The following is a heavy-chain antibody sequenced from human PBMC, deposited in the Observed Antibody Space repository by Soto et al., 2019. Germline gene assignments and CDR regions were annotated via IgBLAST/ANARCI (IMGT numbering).Heavy chain of an antibody. Sequence: QVQLQESGPGLVKPSQTLSLTCTVSGGSISSGGYYWSWIRQHPGKGLEWIGYIYYSGSTYYTPSLKSRVTISVDTPKNQFSLKLSAVTAADTAVYYCATYDYVWGSYRGFDYWGQGTLVTVSS. D-gene: IGHD3-16*01. CDR1: GGSISSGGYY. V-gene: IGHV4-31*03. CDR2: IYYSGST. J-gene: IGHJ4*02. CDR3: ATYDYVWGSYRGFDY.